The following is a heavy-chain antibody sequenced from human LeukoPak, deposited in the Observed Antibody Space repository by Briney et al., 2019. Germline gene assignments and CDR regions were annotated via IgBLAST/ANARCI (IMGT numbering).Heavy chain of an antibody. CDR2: ISAYNGNT. CDR1: GYTFTSYG. D-gene: IGHD1-26*01. Sequence: ASVKVSCKASGYTFTSYGISWVRQAPGQGLEWMGWISAYNGNTNYAQKLQGRVTMTTDTSTSTAYMELRSLRSDDTAVYYCARAKSGSSWFGSYDAFDIWGQGTMVTVSS. CDR3: ARAKSGSSWFGSYDAFDI. J-gene: IGHJ3*02. V-gene: IGHV1-18*01.